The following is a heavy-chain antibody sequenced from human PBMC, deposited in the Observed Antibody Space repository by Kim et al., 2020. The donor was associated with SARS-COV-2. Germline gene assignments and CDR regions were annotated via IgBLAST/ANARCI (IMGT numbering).Heavy chain of an antibody. Sequence: GGSLRLSCAASGFTFSASSMNCGRQAPGKVLEGVSSISSGNSFIYYAHSVKGRFTISRANAMHSLYLQITSLRADDTAVYYCARTLTGEDPISNGVDTWG. D-gene: IGHD2-8*01. CDR3: ARTLTGEDPISNGVDT. CDR1: GFTFSASS. V-gene: IGHV3-21*01. J-gene: IGHJ5*01. CDR2: ISSGNSFI.